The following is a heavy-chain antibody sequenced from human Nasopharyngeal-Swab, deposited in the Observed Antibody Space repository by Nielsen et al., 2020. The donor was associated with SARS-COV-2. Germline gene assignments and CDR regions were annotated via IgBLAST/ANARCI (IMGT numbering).Heavy chain of an antibody. J-gene: IGHJ6*03. Sequence: GGSLRLSCAASGFTFSSYAMSWVRQAPGKGLGWVSTISGSGGSTYYADSVKGRFTISRDNSKNTLYLQMTSLRAEETAVYYCAKKGSCSSTSCYYYDYYYMDVWGKGTTVTVSS. CDR1: GFTFSSYA. CDR3: AKKGSCSSTSCYYYDYYYMDV. D-gene: IGHD2-2*01. V-gene: IGHV3-23*01. CDR2: ISGSGGST.